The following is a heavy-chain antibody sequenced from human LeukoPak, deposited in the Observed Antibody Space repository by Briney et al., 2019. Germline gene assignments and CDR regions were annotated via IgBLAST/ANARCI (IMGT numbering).Heavy chain of an antibody. CDR2: TRNKANSYTT. CDR1: GFTFSNFW. CDR3: ARGPYYYDSSGFYYYYGMDV. V-gene: IGHV3-72*01. Sequence: GGSLRLSCTASGFTFSNFWMGWVRQAPGKGLEWVGRTRNKANSYTTEYAASVKGRFTISRDDSKNSLYLQMNSLKTEDTAVYYCARGPYYYDSSGFYYYYGMDVWGQGTTVTVSS. D-gene: IGHD3-22*01. J-gene: IGHJ6*02.